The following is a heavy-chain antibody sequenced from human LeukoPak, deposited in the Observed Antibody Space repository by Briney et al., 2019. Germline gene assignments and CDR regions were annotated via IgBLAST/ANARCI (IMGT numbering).Heavy chain of an antibody. Sequence: ASVKVSCKASGYTFTSYGISWARQAPGQGLEWMGWISAYNGNTNYAQKLQGRVTMTTDTSTSTAYMELRSLRSDDTAVYYCASPLAVAEPYYYYGMDVWGQGTTVTVSS. CDR2: ISAYNGNT. CDR1: GYTFTSYG. D-gene: IGHD6-19*01. CDR3: ASPLAVAEPYYYYGMDV. J-gene: IGHJ6*02. V-gene: IGHV1-18*01.